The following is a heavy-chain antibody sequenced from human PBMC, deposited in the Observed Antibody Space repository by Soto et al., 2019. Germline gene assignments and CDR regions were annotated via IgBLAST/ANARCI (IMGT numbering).Heavy chain of an antibody. CDR3: ARDRGSSGRTRAFDI. CDR1: GYTFTSYY. D-gene: IGHD3-10*01. Sequence: QVQLVQSGAEVKKPGASVKVSCKASGYTFTSYYMHWVRQAPGQGLEWMGIINPSGGSTSYAQKFQGRVTMTRETSTSTVYMELSSLRSEDTAVYYCARDRGSSGRTRAFDIWGQGTMVTVSS. J-gene: IGHJ3*02. V-gene: IGHV1-46*01. CDR2: INPSGGST.